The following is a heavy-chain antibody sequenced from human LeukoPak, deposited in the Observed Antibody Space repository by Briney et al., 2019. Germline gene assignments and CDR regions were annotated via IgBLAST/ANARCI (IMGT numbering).Heavy chain of an antibody. V-gene: IGHV3-33*05. Sequence: GGSLRLSCVVSGFTFSSYGMHWVRQAPGKGLEWVAVISYDGSNKHYADSVKGRFTISRDNSKNTLYLQMNSLRAEDTALFYCAARWGYNGFDIWGQGTMVAVSS. CDR2: ISYDGSNK. J-gene: IGHJ3*02. CDR3: AARWGYNGFDI. CDR1: GFTFSSYG. D-gene: IGHD5-18*01.